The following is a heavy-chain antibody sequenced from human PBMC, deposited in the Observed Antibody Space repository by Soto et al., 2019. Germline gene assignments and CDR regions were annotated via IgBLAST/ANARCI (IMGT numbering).Heavy chain of an antibody. CDR1: GFTFNTYS. CDR3: ARDCCSNTQNDH. J-gene: IGHJ4*02. V-gene: IGHV3-48*01. D-gene: IGHD2-2*01. Sequence: GGSLRLSCAASGFTFNTYSMNWVRQAPGKGLEWVSHIRSSSGTIYYADSVKGRFTISRDIAKNSLYLQMNSLRAEDTAMYYCARDCCSNTQNDHWGQGTQVTVSS. CDR2: IRSSSGTI.